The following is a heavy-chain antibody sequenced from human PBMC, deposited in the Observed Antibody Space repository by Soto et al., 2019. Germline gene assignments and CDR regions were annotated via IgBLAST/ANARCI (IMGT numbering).Heavy chain of an antibody. J-gene: IGHJ4*02. V-gene: IGHV3-23*01. D-gene: IGHD2-21*02. CDR3: ARFADCVGDCPSDY. Sequence: EVQLLESGGGLVQPGGSLRLTCSGSGYTFGNYAMSWARQGPGKGLEWVSSISADASRTYYAASVKGRFTISRGNSQNTLYLQMNSLSAEDTAVYYCARFADCVGDCPSDYWGQGTLVTVSS. CDR2: ISADASRT. CDR1: GYTFGNYA.